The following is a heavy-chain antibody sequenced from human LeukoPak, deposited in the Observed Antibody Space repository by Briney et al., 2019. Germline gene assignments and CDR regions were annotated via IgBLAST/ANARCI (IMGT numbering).Heavy chain of an antibody. Sequence: PSETLSLTCTVSGGSISSYYWSWIRQPPGKGLEWIGYIYTSGSTNYNPSLKSRVTISVDTSKNQFSLKLSSVTAADTAVYYCARHAGGISATGTRPFDYWGQGTLVTVSS. CDR3: ARHAGGISATGTRPFDY. CDR2: IYTSGST. CDR1: GGSISSYY. J-gene: IGHJ4*02. V-gene: IGHV4-4*09. D-gene: IGHD6-13*01.